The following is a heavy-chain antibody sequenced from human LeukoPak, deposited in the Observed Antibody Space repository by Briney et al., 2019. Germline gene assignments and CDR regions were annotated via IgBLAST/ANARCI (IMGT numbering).Heavy chain of an antibody. J-gene: IGHJ5*02. CDR2: IYHSGSM. D-gene: IGHD3-3*01. Sequence: SETLSLTCTVSGGSINSSDYYWGWIRQPPGKGLEWIGSIYHSGSMYASLKSRVTISVDTPKNQFSLKLSSVTAADTAVYYCARNPGYSDYWSGPNWFDPWGQGTLVTVSS. V-gene: IGHV4-39*07. CDR1: GGSINSSDYY. CDR3: ARNPGYSDYWSGPNWFDP.